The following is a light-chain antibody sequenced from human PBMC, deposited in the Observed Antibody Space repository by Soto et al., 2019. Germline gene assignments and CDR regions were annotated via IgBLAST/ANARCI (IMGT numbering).Light chain of an antibody. CDR3: QQYGSSPFT. J-gene: IGKJ3*01. CDR1: QSISSY. CDR2: AAS. V-gene: IGKV1-39*01. Sequence: DIQITQSPSSLSPSVGDRVTITCRAIQSISSYLNWYQQKPGKAHKLLIYAASSLQSGVQSRFSGSGSGTDFTLTISRLEPEDFAVYYCQQYGSSPFTFGPGTKVDIK.